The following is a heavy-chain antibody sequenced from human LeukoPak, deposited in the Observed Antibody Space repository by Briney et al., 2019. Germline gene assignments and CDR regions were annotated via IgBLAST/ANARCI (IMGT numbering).Heavy chain of an antibody. CDR1: GGSISSYY. V-gene: IGHV4-59*08. CDR3: ARHRVLTGWGAFDI. J-gene: IGHJ3*02. Sequence: PSETLSLTCTVSGGSISSYYWSWIRQPPGKGLEWIGYIYYSGSTNYNPSLKSRVTISVDTSKNQFSLKLSSVTAADTAVYYCARHRVLTGWGAFDIWGQGTMVTVSS. CDR2: IYYSGST. D-gene: IGHD3-9*01.